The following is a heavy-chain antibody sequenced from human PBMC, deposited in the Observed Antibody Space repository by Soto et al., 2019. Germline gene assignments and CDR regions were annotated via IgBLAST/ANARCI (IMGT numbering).Heavy chain of an antibody. D-gene: IGHD2-2*01. CDR1: GYTFTNHY. CDR2: IDPSGGST. V-gene: IGHV1-46*01. Sequence: QVQLVQSGAEVKKPGASVDVSCKASGYTFTNHYIHWVRQAPGQGLEWMGIIDPSGGSTRNAQKFQGRVTMTRDRSTSTVYMELSSLRSEDTAVYDCASGYCSSTNCYYGMDVWGHGTTVTVSS. CDR3: ASGYCSSTNCYYGMDV. J-gene: IGHJ6*02.